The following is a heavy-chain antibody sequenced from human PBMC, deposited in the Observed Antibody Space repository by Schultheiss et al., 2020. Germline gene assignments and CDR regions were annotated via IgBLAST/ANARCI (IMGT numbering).Heavy chain of an antibody. J-gene: IGHJ6*02. D-gene: IGHD6-13*01. CDR2: IYHSGST. V-gene: IGHV4-38-2*01. CDR3: ARARPLAAAGTVWDV. CDR1: GYSISSGYF. Sequence: SETLSLTCAVSGYSISSGYFWGWIRQPPGKGLEWIGSIYHSGSTYYNPSLKSRLTISVDTSKNQFSLKLSSVTAADTAVYYCARARPLAAAGTVWDVWGQGTTVTVSS.